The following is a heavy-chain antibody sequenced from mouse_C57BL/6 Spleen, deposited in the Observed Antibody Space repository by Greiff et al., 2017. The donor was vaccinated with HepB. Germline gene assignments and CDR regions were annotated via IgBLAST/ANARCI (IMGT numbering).Heavy chain of an antibody. Sequence: VQLQQSGAELVRPGTSVKVSCKASGYAFTNYLIEWVKQRPGQGLEWIGVINPGSGGTNYNEKFKGKATLTADKSSSTAYMQLSSLTSEDSAVYFCARGYDYDVYYYAMDYWGQGTSVTVSS. CDR1: GYAFTNYL. V-gene: IGHV1-54*01. D-gene: IGHD2-4*01. CDR3: ARGYDYDVYYYAMDY. CDR2: INPGSGGT. J-gene: IGHJ4*01.